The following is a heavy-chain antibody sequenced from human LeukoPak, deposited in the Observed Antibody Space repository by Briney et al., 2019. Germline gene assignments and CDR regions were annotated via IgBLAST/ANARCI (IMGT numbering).Heavy chain of an antibody. CDR2: INHSGST. D-gene: IGHD6-13*01. V-gene: IGHV4-34*01. Sequence: PSETLSLTCTVSGGSISSYYWSWIRQPAGKGLEWIGEINHSGSTNYNPSLKSRVTISVDTSKNQFSLKLSSVTAADTAVYYCARYSSSWYFDYWGQGTLVTVSS. CDR3: ARYSSSWYFDY. J-gene: IGHJ4*02. CDR1: GGSISSYY.